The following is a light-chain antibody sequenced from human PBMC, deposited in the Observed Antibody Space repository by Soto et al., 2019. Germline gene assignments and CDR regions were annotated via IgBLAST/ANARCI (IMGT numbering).Light chain of an antibody. CDR3: QVWDISSDVV. Sequence: SYELTQPPSVSVAPGKTARITCGGNNIGSKSVHWYQQKPGQAPVLVIYYNIDRPSGIPERFSGSNSGNTATLTISRVEAGDEADYYCQVWDISSDVVFGGGTKLTVL. V-gene: IGLV3-21*04. CDR1: NIGSKS. J-gene: IGLJ2*01. CDR2: YNI.